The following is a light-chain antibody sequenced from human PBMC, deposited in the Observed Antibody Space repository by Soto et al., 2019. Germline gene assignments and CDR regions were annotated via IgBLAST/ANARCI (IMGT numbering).Light chain of an antibody. V-gene: IGKV3-15*01. CDR1: QSVNTN. Sequence: EIEMTQSPATLSVSPGERATLSCRASQSVNTNLAWYQQKPGQAPRLLIYGASTRAPGIPARFSGSGSGTEFTLTVSSLQSEDFAVYSCQQYNNWPRGTFGQGTKLEIK. CDR3: QQYNNWPRGT. J-gene: IGKJ2*02. CDR2: GAS.